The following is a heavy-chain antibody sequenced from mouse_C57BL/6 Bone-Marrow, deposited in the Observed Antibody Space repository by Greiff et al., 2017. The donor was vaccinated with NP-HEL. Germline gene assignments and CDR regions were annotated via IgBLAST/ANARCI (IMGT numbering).Heavy chain of an antibody. CDR2: IRNKANNHAT. J-gene: IGHJ2*01. CDR1: GFTFSDAW. CDR3: TYFDY. V-gene: IGHV6-6*01. Sequence: EVKLVESGGGLVQPGGSMKLSCAASGFTFSDAWMDWVRQSPEKGLEWVADIRNKANNHATYYAESVKGRFTISRDDSKSSVYLQMNSLRAEDTGIYYCTYFDYWGQGTTLTVSS.